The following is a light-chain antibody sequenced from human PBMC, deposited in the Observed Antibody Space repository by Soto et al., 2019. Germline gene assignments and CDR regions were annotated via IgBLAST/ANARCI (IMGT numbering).Light chain of an antibody. CDR1: QSIGRW. J-gene: IGKJ1*01. V-gene: IGKV1-5*01. CDR3: QQYHNWPRT. CDR2: DAS. Sequence: DIQMTQSPSTLSASIGDRVTITCRASQSIGRWLAWYQQKPGKAPNLLIYDASSLQSGVPSRFSGSGSGTEFTLTISSLQPDDFAVYYCQQYHNWPRTFGQGTKVDIK.